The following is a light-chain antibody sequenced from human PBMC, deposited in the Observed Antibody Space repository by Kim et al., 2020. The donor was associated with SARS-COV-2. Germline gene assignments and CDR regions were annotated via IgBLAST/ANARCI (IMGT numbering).Light chain of an antibody. V-gene: IGLV3-19*01. CDR2: GKN. J-gene: IGLJ1*01. CDR1: SLSSYY. CDR3: NSRYNSGNHLRV. Sequence: LGPTVRISCRASSLSSYYASGYQQKPGQAPVLVIYGKNNRPSGIPDRFSGSSSENTASLTITGAQAEDEADYYCNSRYNSGNHLRVFGTGTKVTVL.